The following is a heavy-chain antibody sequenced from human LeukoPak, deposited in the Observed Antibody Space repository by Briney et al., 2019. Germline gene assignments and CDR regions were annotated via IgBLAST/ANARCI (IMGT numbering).Heavy chain of an antibody. CDR2: IYHSGST. D-gene: IGHD1-26*01. CDR3: ARGWEYVPPTV. Sequence: SETLSLTCTVSGYSISSGYYWGWIRQPPGKGLQWIGSIYHSGSTYYNPSLKSRITISVDTSKNQFSPKLSSVTAADTAVYYCARGWEYVPPTVWGQGTLVTVSS. V-gene: IGHV4-38-2*02. CDR1: GYSISSGYY. J-gene: IGHJ4*02.